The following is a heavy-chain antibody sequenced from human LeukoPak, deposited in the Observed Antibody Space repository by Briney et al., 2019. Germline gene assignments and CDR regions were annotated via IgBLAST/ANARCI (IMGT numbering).Heavy chain of an antibody. D-gene: IGHD1-1*01. V-gene: IGHV3-33*01. CDR3: ARDATTTPHYGMDV. J-gene: IGHJ6*02. CDR2: IWYGGSNK. Sequence: QPGRSLRLSCAASGFTFSSYGMHWVRQAPGKGLEWVAVIWYGGSNKYYADSVKGRFTISRDNSKNTLYLQMNSLRAEDTAVYYCARDATTTPHYGMDVWGQGTTVTVSS. CDR1: GFTFSSYG.